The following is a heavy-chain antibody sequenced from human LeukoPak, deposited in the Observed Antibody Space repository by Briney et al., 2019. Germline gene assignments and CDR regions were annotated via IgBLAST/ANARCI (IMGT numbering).Heavy chain of an antibody. V-gene: IGHV4-38-2*01. CDR2: IYHSGST. D-gene: IGHD3-9*01. Sequence: SETLSVTCAVSGYFISSGYYWGWIRQPPGKGLEWIGSIYHSGSTYYNPSLKSRVTISVDTSKNQFSLKLNSVTAADTAVCYCASSGDILTGTYRGIDYWGQGALVTVSS. CDR1: GYFISSGYY. J-gene: IGHJ4*02. CDR3: ASSGDILTGTYRGIDY.